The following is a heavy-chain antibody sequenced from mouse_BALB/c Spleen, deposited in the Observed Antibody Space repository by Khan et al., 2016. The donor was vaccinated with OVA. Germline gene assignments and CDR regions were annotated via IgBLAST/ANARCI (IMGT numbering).Heavy chain of an antibody. Sequence: EVQLVESGGGLVKSGGSLKLSCAASGFNFSSYAMSWVRQTPEKRLEWVATISSGGSYTYYPDSVKGRFTISRDNAKNTLYLQMSSLRSEDTAMYYCASSDGYYGRGTMEYWGQGTSVTVSS. CDR1: GFNFSSYA. D-gene: IGHD2-3*01. CDR3: ASSDGYYGRGTMEY. CDR2: ISSGGSYT. J-gene: IGHJ4*01. V-gene: IGHV5-9-3*01.